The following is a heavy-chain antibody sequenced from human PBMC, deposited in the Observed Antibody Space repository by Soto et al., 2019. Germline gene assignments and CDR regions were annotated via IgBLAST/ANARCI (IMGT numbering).Heavy chain of an antibody. D-gene: IGHD6-19*01. CDR1: GFTFNNYA. CDR2: TSYDEKNK. Sequence: GGSLRLSCAASGFTFNNYAMHWVRQAPGKGLEWVAVTSYDEKNKYYTDSVKGRFTISRDNSKNTLYLQMNNLRTEDTAVYYCARAYSSGWSLPFDYWGQGTLVTAPQ. V-gene: IGHV3-30*04. J-gene: IGHJ4*02. CDR3: ARAYSSGWSLPFDY.